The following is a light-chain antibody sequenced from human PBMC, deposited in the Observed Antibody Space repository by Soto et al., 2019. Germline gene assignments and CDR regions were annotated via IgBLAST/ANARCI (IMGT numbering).Light chain of an antibody. CDR2: GNG. V-gene: IGLV1-40*01. CDR1: NSNLGTGDS. Sequence: QSALTEPPSVAGAPGQAVTISFTWSNSNLGTGDSLDCYQHLPLTAPXLFIYGNGNRPSGVPDRFSGSKSGTSASLAITGLQAEDEADYYCQSYDITLIGYVLGTGTKVTVL. CDR3: QSYDITLIGYV. J-gene: IGLJ1*01.